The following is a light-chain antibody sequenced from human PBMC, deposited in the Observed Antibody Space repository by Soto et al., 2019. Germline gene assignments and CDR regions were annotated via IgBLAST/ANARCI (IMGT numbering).Light chain of an antibody. CDR3: QSYDSSLSGWV. V-gene: IGLV1-40*01. CDR1: NSNIGAGYD. CDR2: GNS. Sequence: QSVLTQPPSVSGAPGQRVTISCTGYNSNIGAGYDVHWYQQLPGTAPKLLIYGNSNRPSGVPDRFSASKSGTSASLAITGLQAEAEADYYCQSYDSSLSGWVFGAGTKLTVL. J-gene: IGLJ3*02.